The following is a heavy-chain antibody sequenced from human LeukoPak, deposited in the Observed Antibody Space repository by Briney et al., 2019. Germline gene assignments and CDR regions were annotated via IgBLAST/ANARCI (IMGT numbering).Heavy chain of an antibody. CDR2: INHSGST. V-gene: IGHV4-34*01. Sequence: SETLSLTCAVYGGSFSGYYWSWIRQPPGKGLEWIGEINHSGSTNYNPSLKSRVTISVDTSKNQFSLKLSSVTAADTAVYYCARAANEEDYYGMDVWGQGTTVTVSS. CDR1: GGSFSGYY. J-gene: IGHJ6*02. CDR3: ARAANEEDYYGMDV.